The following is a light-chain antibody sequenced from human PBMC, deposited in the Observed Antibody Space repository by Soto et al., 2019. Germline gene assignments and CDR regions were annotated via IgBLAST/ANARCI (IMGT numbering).Light chain of an antibody. Sequence: EIMLTQSPATLSLSPGERATLSCRASQSVSSSYLAWYQQKPGQAPRLLIYGASSRATGIPDRFSGSGSGTDFTLTISRLEPEDFAVYYCQQYGNSPQTFGQGTKVDIK. CDR3: QQYGNSPQT. J-gene: IGKJ1*01. CDR2: GAS. V-gene: IGKV3-20*01. CDR1: QSVSSSY.